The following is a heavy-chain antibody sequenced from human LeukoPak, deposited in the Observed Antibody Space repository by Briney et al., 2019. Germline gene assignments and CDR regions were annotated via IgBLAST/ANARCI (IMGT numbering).Heavy chain of an antibody. CDR2: ISGGGTT. V-gene: IGHV3-11*01. D-gene: IGHD3-10*01. J-gene: IGHJ4*02. Sequence: GGSLRLSCAASGFTFSDYYMTWIRQSPAKGLEWVSYISGGGTTYYADSVKGRFYISRDNANNSLYLQMNSLRGDGTAVYYCARATFGEWLLDYWGQGTLVTVSS. CDR3: ARATFGEWLLDY. CDR1: GFTFSDYY.